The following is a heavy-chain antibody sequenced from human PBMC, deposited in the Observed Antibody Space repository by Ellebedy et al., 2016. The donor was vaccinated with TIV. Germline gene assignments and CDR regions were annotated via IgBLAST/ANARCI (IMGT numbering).Heavy chain of an antibody. CDR3: AREGGSGWNTWFDP. J-gene: IGHJ5*02. CDR2: IIAIFGTP. D-gene: IGHD3-10*01. V-gene: IGHV1-69*13. CDR1: GGSFSSYA. Sequence: SVKVSCXASGGSFSSYAISWVRQAPGQGLEWMGGIIAIFGTPKYAQKFQGRVTITADESTSTAYMQLSSLRSEDTAVYYCAREGGSGWNTWFDPWGQGTLVTVSS.